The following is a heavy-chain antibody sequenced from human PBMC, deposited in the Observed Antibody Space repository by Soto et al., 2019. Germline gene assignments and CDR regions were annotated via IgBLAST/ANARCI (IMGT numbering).Heavy chain of an antibody. J-gene: IGHJ6*02. Sequence: PSETLSLTCTVSGGSISSYYWSWIRQPPGKGLEWIGYIYYSGSTNYNPSLKSRVNISVDTSKNQFSLKMSSVTAADTFVYYCARDQVTMVRGVILNYYGMDVWGQGTTVTVSS. V-gene: IGHV4-59*01. CDR1: GGSISSYY. CDR2: IYYSGST. CDR3: ARDQVTMVRGVILNYYGMDV. D-gene: IGHD3-10*01.